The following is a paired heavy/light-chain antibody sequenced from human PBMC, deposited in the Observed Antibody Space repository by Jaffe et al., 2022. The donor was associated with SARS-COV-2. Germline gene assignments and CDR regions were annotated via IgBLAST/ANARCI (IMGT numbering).Heavy chain of an antibody. CDR2: IYYSGST. J-gene: IGHJ6*02. CDR1: GDSISSYY. V-gene: IGHV4-59*01. D-gene: IGHD4-4*01. CDR3: ARDRFSNLDYYYYGLDV. Sequence: QVQLQESGPGLVKPSETLSLTCTVSGDSISSYYWSWIRQPPGKGMEWIGYIYYSGSTNYNPSLKSRVTISVDTSKKHFSLKLTSVTAADTAVYYCARDRFSNLDYYYYGLDVWGQGTTVTVSS.
Light chain of an antibody. CDR2: EVS. CDR3: SSYTGSSTLV. V-gene: IGLV2-14*01. J-gene: IGLJ2*01. Sequence: QSALTQPASVSGSPGQSITISCTGTSSDIGDFNYVSWYQHHPGKAPKFLIYEVSNRPSGVSNRFSGSKSGNTASLTISGLQAEDEADYFCSSYTGSSTLVFGGGTKLTVL. CDR1: SSDIGDFNY.